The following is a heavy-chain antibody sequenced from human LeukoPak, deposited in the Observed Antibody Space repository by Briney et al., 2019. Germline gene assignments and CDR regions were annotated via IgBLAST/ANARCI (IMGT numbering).Heavy chain of an antibody. J-gene: IGHJ6*03. CDR1: RESFSGYY. CDR3: ARCYSSSWFYYYYMDV. CDR2: INHSGST. D-gene: IGHD6-13*01. Sequence: SETLSLTCAVYRESFSGYYWSWIRQPPGKGLEWIGEINHSGSTNYNPSLKSRVTISVDTSKNQFSLKLSSVTAADTAVYYCARCYSSSWFYYYYMDVWGKGTTVTISS. V-gene: IGHV4-34*01.